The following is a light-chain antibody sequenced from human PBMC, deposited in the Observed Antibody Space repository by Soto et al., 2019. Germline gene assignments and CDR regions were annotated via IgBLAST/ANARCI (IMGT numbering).Light chain of an antibody. Sequence: DIPLTQSPSAVSASVGERVTLTCRASQGISRWLAWYQQKPGKAPKVLIYGASSLQSGVPSRFSGSGSGTDFTLTISGLQPEDFATYYCQHVSGFPPTFGPGTRLEIK. CDR1: QGISRW. J-gene: IGKJ5*01. V-gene: IGKV1D-12*01. CDR3: QHVSGFPPT. CDR2: GAS.